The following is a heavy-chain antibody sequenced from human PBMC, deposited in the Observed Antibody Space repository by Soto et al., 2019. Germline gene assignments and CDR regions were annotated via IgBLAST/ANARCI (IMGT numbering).Heavy chain of an antibody. CDR1: GGSISSGDYY. CDR3: VRLLKDYYDSSGYYFYFDY. V-gene: IGHV4-30-4*01. J-gene: IGHJ4*02. Sequence: PSETLSLTCTVSGGSISSGDYYWSWIRQPPGKGQEWIGYIYYSGSTYYNPSLKSRVTISVDTSKNQFSLKLSSVTAADTAVYYCVRLLKDYYDSSGYYFYFDYWGQGTLVTVSS. CDR2: IYYSGST. D-gene: IGHD3-22*01.